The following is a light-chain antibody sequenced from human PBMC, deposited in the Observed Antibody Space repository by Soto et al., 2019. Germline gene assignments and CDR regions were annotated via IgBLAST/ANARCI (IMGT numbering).Light chain of an antibody. CDR2: AAS. CDR3: QQYYSDPAIT. CDR1: QGISSY. V-gene: IGKV1-8*01. Sequence: AIRMTQSPSSLSASTGDRVTITCRASQGISSYLAWYQQKPGKAPKLLIYAASTLQSGVPSRFSGSGSGTDFTLTISCLQSEDFATYYCQQYYSDPAITFGQGTRLEIK. J-gene: IGKJ5*01.